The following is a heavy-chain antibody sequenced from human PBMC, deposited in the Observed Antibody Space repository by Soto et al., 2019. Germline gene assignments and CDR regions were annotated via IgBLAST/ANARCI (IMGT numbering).Heavy chain of an antibody. CDR1: VENLCRYR. J-gene: IGHJ4*02. CDR2: IYPGDSDT. Sequence: SSDKRPVENLCRYRLGPEHQNTGKGLEWMGIIYPGDSDTRYSPSFQGQVTISADKSISTAYLQWSSLKASDTAMYYCARTKRHTMVVPAIGVSDYRGQGTLVTGS. D-gene: IGHD2-21*02. CDR3: ARTKRHTMVVPAIGVSDY. V-gene: IGHV5-51*07.